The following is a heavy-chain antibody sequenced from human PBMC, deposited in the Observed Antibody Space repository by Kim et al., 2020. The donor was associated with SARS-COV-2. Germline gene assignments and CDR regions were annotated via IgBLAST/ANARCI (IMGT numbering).Heavy chain of an antibody. CDR3: AREYSSSWYGLYYGMDV. J-gene: IGHJ6*02. V-gene: IGHV3-66*01. D-gene: IGHD6-13*01. CDR1: GFTVSSNY. Sequence: GGSLRLSCAASGFTVSSNYMRWVRQAPGKGLEWVSIIYSGGSTYYADSVKGRFIISRDNSKNTLYLQMNSLRAEDTAVYYCAREYSSSWYGLYYGMDVWGQGSTVTVSS. CDR2: IYSGGST.